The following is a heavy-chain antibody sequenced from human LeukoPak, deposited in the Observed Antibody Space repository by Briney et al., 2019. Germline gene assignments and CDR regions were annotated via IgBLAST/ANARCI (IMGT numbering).Heavy chain of an antibody. CDR2: ISGSRGTT. Sequence: GGSLRLSCAASGLTFSSYAMSWVRQAPGKGLEWVSAISGSRGTTYYADSVKGRFTISRDNSKNTLYLQMNRLRAEDTAVYYCTRHGRSGSYYENTKRDYYMDVWGKGTTVTVSS. CDR3: TRHGRSGSYYENTKRDYYMDV. V-gene: IGHV3-23*01. CDR1: GLTFSSYA. J-gene: IGHJ6*03. D-gene: IGHD1-26*01.